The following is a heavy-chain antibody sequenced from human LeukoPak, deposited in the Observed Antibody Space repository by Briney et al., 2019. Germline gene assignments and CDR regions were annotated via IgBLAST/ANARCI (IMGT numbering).Heavy chain of an antibody. Sequence: ASVKVSCKASGYTFTGYYMHWVRQAPGQGLEWMGWINPNSGGTNYAQKFQRRVAMTRDTSISTAYMELSRLRSDDTAVYYCASSYGDYSADYWDQGTLVTVSS. CDR1: GYTFTGYY. D-gene: IGHD4-17*01. V-gene: IGHV1-2*02. CDR2: INPNSGGT. CDR3: ASSYGDYSADY. J-gene: IGHJ4*02.